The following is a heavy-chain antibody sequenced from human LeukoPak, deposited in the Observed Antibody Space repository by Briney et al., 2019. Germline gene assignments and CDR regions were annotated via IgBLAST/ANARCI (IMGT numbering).Heavy chain of an antibody. CDR2: TYHRSKWNN. Sequence: SQTLSLTCAISGDSVSGNSAVAWNWLRQSPSRGLEWRGKTYHRSKWNNDYAVSVKSRITINPDTSKNQYSLHLNSVTPEDTAVYYCTRGRNSGFDYWGQGTLVTVSS. CDR1: GDSVSGNSAVA. D-gene: IGHD2/OR15-2a*01. J-gene: IGHJ4*02. V-gene: IGHV6-1*01. CDR3: TRGRNSGFDY.